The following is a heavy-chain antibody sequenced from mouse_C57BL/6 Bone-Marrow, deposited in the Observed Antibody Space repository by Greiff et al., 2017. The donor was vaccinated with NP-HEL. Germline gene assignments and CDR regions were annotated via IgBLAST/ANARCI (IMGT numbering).Heavy chain of an antibody. V-gene: IGHV2-2*01. Sequence: VQVVESGPGLVQPSQSLSITCTVSGFSLTSYGVHWVRQSPGKGLEWLGVIWSGGSTDYNAAFISRLSISKDNSKSQVFFKMNSLQADDTAIYYCARKDYYGSSWYFDVWGTGTTVTVSS. J-gene: IGHJ1*03. CDR1: GFSLTSYG. CDR3: ARKDYYGSSWYFDV. CDR2: IWSGGST. D-gene: IGHD1-1*01.